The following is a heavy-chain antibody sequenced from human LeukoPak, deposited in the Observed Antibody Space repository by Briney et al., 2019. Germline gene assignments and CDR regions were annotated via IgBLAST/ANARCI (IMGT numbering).Heavy chain of an antibody. V-gene: IGHV4-39*07. CDR3: ARAEYSYGYGVQNFDY. J-gene: IGHJ4*02. CDR2: IYYSGST. CDR1: GDSISSSSYY. Sequence: SETLSLTCSVSGDSISSSSYYWGWIRQPPGKGLEWIGSIYYSGSTYYNPSLKSRVTISVDTSMNQFSLKVTSVTAADTAVYYCARAEYSYGYGVQNFDYWGQGTLVTVSS. D-gene: IGHD5-18*01.